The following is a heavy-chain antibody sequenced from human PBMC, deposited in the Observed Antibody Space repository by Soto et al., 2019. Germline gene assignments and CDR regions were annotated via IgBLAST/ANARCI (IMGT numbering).Heavy chain of an antibody. CDR1: GFTFSSYG. Sequence: PGGSLRLSCAASGFTFSSYGMHWVRQAPGKGLEWVAVISYDGSSKYYADSVKGRFTISRDNSKNTLYLQMNSLRAEDTAVYYCAKDVLRLSYYYYGMDVWGQGTTVTVSS. CDR3: AKDVLRLSYYYYGMDV. V-gene: IGHV3-30*18. J-gene: IGHJ6*02. D-gene: IGHD3-3*01. CDR2: ISYDGSSK.